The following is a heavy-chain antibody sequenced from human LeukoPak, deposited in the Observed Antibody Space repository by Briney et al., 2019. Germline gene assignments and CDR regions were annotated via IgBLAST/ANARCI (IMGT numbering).Heavy chain of an antibody. CDR2: IYTSGST. CDR3: ARSLFNGDQDNFVY. J-gene: IGHJ4*02. D-gene: IGHD4-17*01. Sequence: PSETLSLTCTVSGGSISSYYWSWIRQPAGKGLECIGRIYTSGSTNYNPSLKSRVTMSVDTSKNQFSLKLSSVTAADTAVYYCARSLFNGDQDNFVYWGQGTLVTVSS. CDR1: GGSISSYY. V-gene: IGHV4-4*07.